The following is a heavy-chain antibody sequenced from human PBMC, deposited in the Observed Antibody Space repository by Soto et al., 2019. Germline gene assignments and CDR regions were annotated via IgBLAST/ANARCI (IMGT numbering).Heavy chain of an antibody. CDR2: IYWDDDK. CDR1: GLSLSTSVEA. D-gene: IGHD3-10*02. V-gene: IGHV2-5*02. J-gene: IGHJ5*02. CDR3: AHYVSSSPAGWFDP. Sequence: QSTLKESGPTLVKPTQTLTLTCTFSGLSLSTSVEAVGWIRQPPGKALEWLALIYWDDDKRYNPTLKTRLTITKDTSKNQVVLALTNMDPVDTATYYCAHYVSSSPAGWFDPWGQGILVTVSS.